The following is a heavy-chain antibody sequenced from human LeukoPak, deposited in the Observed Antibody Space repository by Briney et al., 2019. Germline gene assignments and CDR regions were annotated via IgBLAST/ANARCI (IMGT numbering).Heavy chain of an antibody. J-gene: IGHJ4*02. CDR2: ISSSGSTI. Sequence: PGGSLRLSCAASGFTFSSYEMNWVRQAPGKGLEWVSYISSSGSTIYYADSVKGRFTISRDNAKNSLYLQMNSLRAEDTAVYCCAKAIHSSSSGVVDYWGQGTLVTVSS. CDR3: AKAIHSSSSGVVDY. D-gene: IGHD6-6*01. CDR1: GFTFSSYE. V-gene: IGHV3-48*03.